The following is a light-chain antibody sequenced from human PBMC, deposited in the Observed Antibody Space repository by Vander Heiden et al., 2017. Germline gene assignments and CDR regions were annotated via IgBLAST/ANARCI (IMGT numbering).Light chain of an antibody. CDR3: QQHNNWPPWT. V-gene: IGKV3-15*01. CDR1: QSVSSN. CDR2: GAS. J-gene: IGKJ1*01. Sequence: EIVMTPSPATLSVSPGERATLSCRASQSVSSNLAWYQQKPGQAPRLLIYGASTRATGIPARFSGSGSGTEFTLTISSLQSEDFAVYYCQQHNNWPPWTFGQGTKVEIK.